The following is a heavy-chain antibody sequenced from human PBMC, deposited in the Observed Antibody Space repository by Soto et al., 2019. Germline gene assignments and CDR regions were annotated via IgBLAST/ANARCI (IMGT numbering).Heavy chain of an antibody. J-gene: IGHJ4*02. V-gene: IGHV1-2*04. Sequence: ASVKVSCKASGYTFTGYYMHWVRQAPGQGLEWMGWINPNSGGTNYAQKFQGWVTMTRDTSISTAYMELSRLRSDDTAVYYCARVSHSRSSYFDYWGQGTLVTVSS. CDR1: GYTFTGYY. CDR2: INPNSGGT. CDR3: ARVSHSRSSYFDY.